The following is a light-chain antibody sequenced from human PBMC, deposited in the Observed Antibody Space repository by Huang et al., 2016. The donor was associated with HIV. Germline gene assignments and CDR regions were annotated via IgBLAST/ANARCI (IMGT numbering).Light chain of an antibody. J-gene: IGKJ1*01. CDR1: HSIGTN. V-gene: IGKV3-15*01. CDR2: GAS. CDR3: QQYNNWPRT. Sequence: EVVMTQSPATLSESAGGRATLSCRASHSIGTNLAWYQQRRGQSPRLLIYGASTRATGIPARFSGRGSGTEFTLTVSSLQSEDFAVYYCQQYNNWPRTFGQGTKVEIK.